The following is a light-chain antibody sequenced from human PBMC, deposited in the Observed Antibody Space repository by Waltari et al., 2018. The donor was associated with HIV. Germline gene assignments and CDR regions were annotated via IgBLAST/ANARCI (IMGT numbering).Light chain of an antibody. CDR3: CSYAGSYTWV. CDR2: DVS. CDR1: SSDVGGYNY. J-gene: IGLJ3*02. V-gene: IGLV2-11*01. Sequence: QSALTQPRSVSGSPGQSVTISCTGTSSDVGGYNYVSWYQQHPGNAPKLIIYDVSNRPSVVPVRFSGAKSGNTASLTISGLQAEDEADYYCCSYAGSYTWVFGGGTKLTVL.